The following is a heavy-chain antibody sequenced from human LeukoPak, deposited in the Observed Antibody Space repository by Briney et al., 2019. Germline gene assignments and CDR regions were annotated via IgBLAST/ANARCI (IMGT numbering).Heavy chain of an antibody. Sequence: PSETLSLTCTVSGGSISSSSFYWGWIRQTPGKGLEWIGSVYYSGSIYYNPSLESRVTLSADTSKNRFSLRLSSVTAADTAVYYCVRQLPNDSIWGSYHYYFDYWGQGTLVTVSS. CDR2: VYYSGSI. J-gene: IGHJ4*02. CDR1: GGSISSSSFY. CDR3: VRQLPNDSIWGSYHYYFDY. D-gene: IGHD3-16*01. V-gene: IGHV4-39*01.